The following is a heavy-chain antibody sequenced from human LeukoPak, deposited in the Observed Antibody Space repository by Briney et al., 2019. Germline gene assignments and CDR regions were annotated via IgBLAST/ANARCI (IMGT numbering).Heavy chain of an antibody. J-gene: IGHJ4*02. V-gene: IGHV1-2*02. CDR3: ARGRLIGVPSGTQPPHDS. CDR2: INVNSGGT. Sequence: GASVKVSCKASGYTFTYYYIHWVRQAPGQGLEWMGWINVNSGGTEYAPKFQGRVTMTRDTSINTAYMELSRLTSDDSAVCYCARGRLIGVPSGTQPPHDSWGQGTRVTVSS. D-gene: IGHD2-2*01. CDR1: GYTFTYYY.